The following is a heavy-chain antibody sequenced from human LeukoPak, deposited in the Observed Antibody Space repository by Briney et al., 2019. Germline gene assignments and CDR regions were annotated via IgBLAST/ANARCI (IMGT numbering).Heavy chain of an antibody. Sequence: PGGSLRLSCAASGFTFSSYGMHWVRQAPGKGLEWVAFIRYDGSNKYYADSVRGRFTISRDNSKNTLYLQMNSLRAEDTAVYYCAKDLEDSFDYWGQGTLVTVSS. V-gene: IGHV3-30*02. J-gene: IGHJ4*02. CDR3: AKDLEDSFDY. CDR2: IRYDGSNK. D-gene: IGHD4-11*01. CDR1: GFTFSSYG.